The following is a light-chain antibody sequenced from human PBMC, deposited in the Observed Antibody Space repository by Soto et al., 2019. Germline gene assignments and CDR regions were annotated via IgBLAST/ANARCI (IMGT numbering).Light chain of an antibody. J-gene: IGKJ2*01. CDR1: QSVLYSSNNKTY. Sequence: DILMTQSPDSLAVSLGERATINCKSSQSVLYSSNNKTYLAWYQQKPGQPPKLLIYWASTRESGVPDRFSGSGSGTDFTLTISSLQAEDVAVYYCQQYYSTPHTFGQGTKLEIK. CDR3: QQYYSTPHT. V-gene: IGKV4-1*01. CDR2: WAS.